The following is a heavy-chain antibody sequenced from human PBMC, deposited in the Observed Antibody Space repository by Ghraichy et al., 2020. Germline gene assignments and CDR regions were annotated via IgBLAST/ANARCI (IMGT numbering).Heavy chain of an antibody. Sequence: LSLTCAASGFTFSNYGMHWVRQAPGKGLEWMAVISYDGSEEYYADSVKGRFTISRDNSKKTLYLQMNSLRPEDTAVYHCAKVLAYGDYYYYYFYYMDVWGKGTTVTVSS. CDR3: AKVLAYGDYYYYYFYYMDV. CDR1: GFTFSNYG. V-gene: IGHV3-30*18. J-gene: IGHJ6*03. CDR2: ISYDGSEE. D-gene: IGHD4-17*01.